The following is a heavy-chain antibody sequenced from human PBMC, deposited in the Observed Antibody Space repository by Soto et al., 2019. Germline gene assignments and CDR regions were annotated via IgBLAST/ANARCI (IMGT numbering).Heavy chain of an antibody. D-gene: IGHD1-26*01. CDR2: MRGSGST. V-gene: IGHV3-23*01. Sequence: EVQLLESGGGLVQPGGYLRVSRAASGFTFSNYSMNWVRQATGRGLEWVSAMRGSGSTYYADCVKGRFTSSRDNSMNMMYLPMTSLRAEDTAVYYCAKVTLLLDAFDFWGPGTLVTVSS. CDR3: AKVTLLLDAFDF. CDR1: GFTFSNYS. J-gene: IGHJ4*02.